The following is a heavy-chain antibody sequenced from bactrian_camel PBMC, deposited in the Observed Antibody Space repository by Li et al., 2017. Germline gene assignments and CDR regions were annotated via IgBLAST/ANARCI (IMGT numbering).Heavy chain of an antibody. V-gene: IGHV3S54*01. D-gene: IGHD2*01. CDR3: AAGGGNGAFCYTGERSMDY. J-gene: IGHJ4*01. CDR1: ESRFTFYC. CDR2: IYTGGGSQ. Sequence: HVQLVESGGGSVQAGGSLRLSCKASESRFTFYCAGWFRQAPGKKREGIAHIYTGGGSQYYATSVKGRFTISQDRPKTTVYLQMNSLKPEDTAMYYCAAGGGNGAFCYTGERSMDYWGQGTQVTVS.